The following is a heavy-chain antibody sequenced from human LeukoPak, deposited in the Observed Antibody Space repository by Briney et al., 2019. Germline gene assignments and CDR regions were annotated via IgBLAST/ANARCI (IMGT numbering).Heavy chain of an antibody. J-gene: IGHJ6*03. V-gene: IGHV3-7*01. CDR1: GFTFTQHW. CDR2: IREDGNEK. CDR3: ARDRLNYYYYYMDV. Sequence: GGSLRLSCAATGFTFTQHWMSWVRQTIGKGLECVAKIREDGNEKHYVDSVKGRFTISRDNAKNSLYLQMNSLRAEDTAVYYCARDRLNYYYYYMDVWGKGTTVTVSS.